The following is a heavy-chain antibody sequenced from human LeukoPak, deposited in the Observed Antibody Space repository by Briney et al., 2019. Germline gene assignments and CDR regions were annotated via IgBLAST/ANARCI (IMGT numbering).Heavy chain of an antibody. D-gene: IGHD3-22*01. CDR2: ISGSGGST. V-gene: IGHV3-23*01. Sequence: GRSLRLSCTASGYTFTDYALTWVRQAPGKGLEWVSAISGSGGSTYYADSVKGRFTISRDSSKNTLYLQMNSLRAEDTAVYYCAKDHPFDYYYDSSGYFLYWGQGTLVTVSS. CDR1: GYTFTDYA. CDR3: AKDHPFDYYYDSSGYFLY. J-gene: IGHJ4*02.